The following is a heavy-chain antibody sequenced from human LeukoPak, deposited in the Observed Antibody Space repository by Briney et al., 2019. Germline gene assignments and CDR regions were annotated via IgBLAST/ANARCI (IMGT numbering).Heavy chain of an antibody. CDR1: GGTFSSYT. Sequence: ASVKASCKASGGTFSSYTISWVRQAPGQGLEWMGRIIPILGIANYAQKFQGRVTITADKSTSTAYMELSSLRSEDTAVYYCARGPRDSNYFSYYYYYYMDVWGKGTTVTVSS. CDR2: IIPILGIA. J-gene: IGHJ6*03. D-gene: IGHD4-11*01. V-gene: IGHV1-69*02. CDR3: ARGPRDSNYFSYYYYYYMDV.